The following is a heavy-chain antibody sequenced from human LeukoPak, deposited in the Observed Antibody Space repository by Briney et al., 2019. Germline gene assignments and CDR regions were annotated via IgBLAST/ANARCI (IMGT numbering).Heavy chain of an antibody. J-gene: IGHJ4*02. CDR2: ISAYNGNT. CDR1: GYTFTSYG. D-gene: IGHD6-6*01. V-gene: IGHV1-18*01. CDR3: ARDGPYSSSSGVFDY. Sequence: GASVKVSCKASGYTFTSYGISWVLQAPGQGLEWMGWISAYNGNTNYAQKLQGRVTMTTDTSTSTAYMELRSLRSDDTAVYYCARDGPYSSSSGVFDYWGQGTLVTVSS.